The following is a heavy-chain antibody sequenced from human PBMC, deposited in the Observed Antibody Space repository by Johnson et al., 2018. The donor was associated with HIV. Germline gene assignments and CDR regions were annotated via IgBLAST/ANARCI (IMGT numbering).Heavy chain of an antibody. J-gene: IGHJ3*02. V-gene: IGHV3-66*01. D-gene: IGHD3-10*01. CDR3: ARAPGFSRAFDI. CDR2: IYSGGDT. Sequence: VQLVESGGGLVQPGGSLRLSCVASGFTFSDYYMGWIRQAPGKGLEWISVIYSGGDTYYADSVQGRFTISRDDSKNTLYLQMNRLTAEDPAVYYCARAPGFSRAFDIWGQGTMVTVSS. CDR1: GFTFSDYY.